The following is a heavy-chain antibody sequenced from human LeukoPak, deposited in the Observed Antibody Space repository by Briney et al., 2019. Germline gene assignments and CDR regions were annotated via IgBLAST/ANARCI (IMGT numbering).Heavy chain of an antibody. CDR2: IKQDGSEK. D-gene: IGHD1-1*01. Sequence: GGSLRLSCAASGFTFSSYWMSWVRQAPGKGLEWVANIKQDGSEKYYVDSVKGRFTISRDNAKNSLYLQMNSLRAEDTAVYYCARDLEPPYNWFDPWGQGTLVTVSS. V-gene: IGHV3-7*01. CDR3: ARDLEPPYNWFDP. CDR1: GFTFSSYW. J-gene: IGHJ5*02.